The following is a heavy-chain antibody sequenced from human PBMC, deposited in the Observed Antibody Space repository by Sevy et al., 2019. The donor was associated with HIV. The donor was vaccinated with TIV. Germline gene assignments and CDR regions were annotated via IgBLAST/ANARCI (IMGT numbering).Heavy chain of an antibody. CDR1: GYTFTSYT. CDR2: INAANGDT. Sequence: ASVKVSCKTSGYTFTSYTIYWVRQAPGERLEWMGWINAANGDTKYSQKFQGRVTITRDTSATTVYMELSRLRSEDTAVYYCAGPAYDYTNYGLDYWGQGTLVTVSS. CDR3: AGPAYDYTNYGLDY. J-gene: IGHJ4*02. D-gene: IGHD4-4*01. V-gene: IGHV1-3*01.